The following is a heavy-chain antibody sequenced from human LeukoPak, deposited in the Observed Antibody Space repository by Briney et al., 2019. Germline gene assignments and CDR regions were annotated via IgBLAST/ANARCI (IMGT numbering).Heavy chain of an antibody. CDR1: GFIFNNYA. CDR3: AKDNRRHYTSGPNPDSLH. J-gene: IGHJ4*02. Sequence: GGSLRLSCAGSGFIFNNYAMHWVRQPPGKGLEWVSGISWNSGTIDYADSVRGRFTISRDNAKNSLYLQMDSLRVEDTAFYYCAKDNRRHYTSGPNPDSLHWGQGALATVSS. D-gene: IGHD6-19*01. CDR2: ISWNSGTI. V-gene: IGHV3-9*01.